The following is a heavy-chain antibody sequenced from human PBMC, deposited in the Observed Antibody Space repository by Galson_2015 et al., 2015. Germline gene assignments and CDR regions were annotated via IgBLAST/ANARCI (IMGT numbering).Heavy chain of an antibody. CDR3: AREFYGMDV. Sequence: CAISGDSVSSNSAAWNWIRLSPSRGLEWLGRTFYRSKWYNDYAVSVRSRITISADTSKNQVSLLLTSVTPEDTAVYYCAREFYGMDVWGQGTTVTVSS. V-gene: IGHV6-1*01. CDR1: GDSVSSNSAA. J-gene: IGHJ6*02. CDR2: TFYRSKWYN.